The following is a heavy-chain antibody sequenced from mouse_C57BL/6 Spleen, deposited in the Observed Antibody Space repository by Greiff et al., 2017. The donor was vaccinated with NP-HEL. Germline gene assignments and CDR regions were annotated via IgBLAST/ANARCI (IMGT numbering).Heavy chain of an antibody. V-gene: IGHV2-6-1*01. CDR1: GFSLTSYG. CDR2: IWSDGST. J-gene: IGHJ4*01. D-gene: IGHD1-1*01. CDR3: ARQGYGMDYYAMDY. Sequence: QVQLKESGPGLVAPSQSLSITCTVSGFSLTSYGVHWVRQPPGKGLEWLVVIWSDGSTTYNSALKSRLSISKDNSKSQVFLKMNRLQTDDTAMYYCARQGYGMDYYAMDYWGQGTSVTVSS.